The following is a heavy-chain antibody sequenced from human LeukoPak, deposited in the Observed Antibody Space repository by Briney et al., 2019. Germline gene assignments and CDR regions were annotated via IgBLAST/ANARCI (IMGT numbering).Heavy chain of an antibody. CDR3: AKYRTGPPYGLDV. Sequence: GGSLRLSCAASGFTFSTYATNWVRQAPGKGLEWVSGIGGSGGNTWYTDSVKGRFTISRDNSKNTLYLQMNRLRAEDTATYYCAKYRTGPPYGLDVWGQGTTVTVSS. CDR1: GFTFSTYA. D-gene: IGHD1-26*01. V-gene: IGHV3-23*01. CDR2: IGGSGGNT. J-gene: IGHJ6*02.